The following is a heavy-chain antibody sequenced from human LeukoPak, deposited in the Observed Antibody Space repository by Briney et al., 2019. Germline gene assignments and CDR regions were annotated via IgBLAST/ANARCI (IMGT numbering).Heavy chain of an antibody. CDR1: GFTFSNYW. CDR3: ARVLVRRGYSYGPFDY. V-gene: IGHV3-53*01. J-gene: IGHJ4*02. Sequence: GGSLRLSCAASGFTFSNYWMNWVRQAPGKGLEWVSVIYSGGSTYYADSVKGRFTISRDNSKNTLYLQMNSLRAEDTAVYYCARVLVRRGYSYGPFDYWGQGTLVTVSS. CDR2: IYSGGST. D-gene: IGHD5-18*01.